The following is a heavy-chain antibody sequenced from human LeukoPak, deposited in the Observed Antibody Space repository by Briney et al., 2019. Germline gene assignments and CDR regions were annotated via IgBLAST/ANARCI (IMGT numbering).Heavy chain of an antibody. V-gene: IGHV4-34*01. D-gene: IGHD6-13*01. CDR3: ARGSAAAGTGY. J-gene: IGHJ4*02. Sequence: PSETLSLTCAVYGRSFSGYYWSWIRQPPGKGLEWIGEINHSGSTNYNPSLKSRVTISVDTSKNQFSLKLSSVTAADTAVYYCARGSAAAGTGYWGQGTLVTVSS. CDR2: INHSGST. CDR1: GRSFSGYY.